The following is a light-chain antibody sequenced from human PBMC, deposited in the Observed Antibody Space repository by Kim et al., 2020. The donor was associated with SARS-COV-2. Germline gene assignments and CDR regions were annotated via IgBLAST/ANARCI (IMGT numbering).Light chain of an antibody. CDR1: EMLRGSF. V-gene: IGKV3-20*01. CDR3: QQYGTSPLT. J-gene: IGKJ4*01. Sequence: PGERASPACRAREMLRGSFLAGYQKKPGQAPRPLSYGAPTRAAGLPERFRGGGSETDFTLTIARLGPEDFAVYYGQQYGTSPLTFGGGTKLEI. CDR2: GAP.